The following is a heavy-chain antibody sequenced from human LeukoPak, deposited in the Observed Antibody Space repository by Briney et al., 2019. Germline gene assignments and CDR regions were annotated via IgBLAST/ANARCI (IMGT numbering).Heavy chain of an antibody. V-gene: IGHV3-21*01. CDR3: ARGGKSGWYFDY. CDR2: ISSSSSYI. Sequence: GGSLRLSCAASGFTFSSYSMNWVRQAPGKGLEWVSSISSSSSYIYYADSVKGRFTISRDNAKNSLYLQMNSLRAEDTAVYYCARGGKSGWYFDYWGQGTLVTVSS. J-gene: IGHJ4*02. D-gene: IGHD6-19*01. CDR1: GFTFSSYS.